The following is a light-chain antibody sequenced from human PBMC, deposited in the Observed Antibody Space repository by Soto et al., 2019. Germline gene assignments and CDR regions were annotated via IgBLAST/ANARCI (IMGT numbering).Light chain of an antibody. Sequence: EIVLTQSPGTLSLSPGERATLSCRASQGISSNNLAWYQQKTGQAPRLLIYGASSRATGIPDRFNGSGSGTDFTLTISRLEPEDSAVYYCQQYGGSPLFGQGTKVEIK. CDR2: GAS. CDR3: QQYGGSPL. V-gene: IGKV3-20*01. J-gene: IGKJ1*01. CDR1: QGISSNN.